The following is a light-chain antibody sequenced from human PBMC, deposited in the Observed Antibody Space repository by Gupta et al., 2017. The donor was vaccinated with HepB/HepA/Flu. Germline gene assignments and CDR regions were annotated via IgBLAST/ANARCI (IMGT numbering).Light chain of an antibody. J-gene: IGLJ3*02. CDR1: GSNLGAAYD. Sequence: QSVLTQPPSVSGAPGQRVPLSCTGSGSNLGAAYDVHWYQRLPGRAPKLLIYANSNRPSGVPDRFSGSKSGTLASLAITGLQAEDEADYYCQCFDSSLSGWVFGGGTKLTVL. CDR3: QCFDSSLSGWV. V-gene: IGLV1-40*01. CDR2: ANS.